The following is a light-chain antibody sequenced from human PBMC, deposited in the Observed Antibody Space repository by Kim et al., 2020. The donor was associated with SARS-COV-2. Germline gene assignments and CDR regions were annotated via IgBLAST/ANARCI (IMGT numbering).Light chain of an antibody. J-gene: IGKJ3*01. Sequence: SPGKSTSLCRTTRRGGSNYLAWYQQSPGQPPRLLIHGASSRATGIPARFSASGSGTEFTLTVSSLQSEDFAVYFCQQYSSWPFTFGPGTKVDIK. V-gene: IGKV3-15*01. CDR3: QQYSSWPFT. CDR1: RGGSNY. CDR2: GAS.